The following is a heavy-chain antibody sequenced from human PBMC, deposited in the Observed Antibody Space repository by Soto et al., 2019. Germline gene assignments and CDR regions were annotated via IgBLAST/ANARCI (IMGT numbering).Heavy chain of an antibody. V-gene: IGHV1-46*01. CDR3: ARDLAPGDH. D-gene: IGHD6-25*01. J-gene: IGHJ4*02. CDR1: GYTFTHYY. Sequence: QVQLVQSGAEVKKPGASVKLSCRTSGYTFTHYYIHWVRQAPGQGLEWLAIINPASGSTNYAQDFLGRVTLTMDTSTTTVYMELSGLRAEDTAIFYCARDLAPGDHWGQGTLVTVSS. CDR2: INPASGST.